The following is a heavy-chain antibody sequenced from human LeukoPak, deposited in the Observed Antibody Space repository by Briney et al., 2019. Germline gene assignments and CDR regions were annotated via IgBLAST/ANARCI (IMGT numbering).Heavy chain of an antibody. V-gene: IGHV4-59*08. Sequence: SDTLSLTCTVSGRSISSYYWSWIRQPPGKGLECIGYIYYIGSTNYNPSLKSRVTISVDTSKNQFSLKLSSVTAADTAVYFCARHSSFPPGYYDSRGLHAFDIWGQGTVVTVSS. CDR2: IYYIGST. CDR3: ARHSSFPPGYYDSRGLHAFDI. J-gene: IGHJ3*02. D-gene: IGHD3-22*01. CDR1: GRSISSYY.